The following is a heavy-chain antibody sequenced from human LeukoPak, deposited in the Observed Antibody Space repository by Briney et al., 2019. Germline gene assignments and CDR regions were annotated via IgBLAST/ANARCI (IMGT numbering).Heavy chain of an antibody. CDR1: GFTFSSYA. J-gene: IGHJ5*02. D-gene: IGHD2-2*01. CDR3: AKFLGIVELPAAPTCFDP. V-gene: IGHV3-23*01. Sequence: GGSLRLSCAASGFTFSSYAMSWVRQAPGKGLEWVSAISGSGGSTYYADSVKGRFTISRDNSKNTLYLQMNSLRAEDTAVYYLAKFLGIVELPAAPTCFDPGAREPWSPSPQ. CDR2: ISGSGGST.